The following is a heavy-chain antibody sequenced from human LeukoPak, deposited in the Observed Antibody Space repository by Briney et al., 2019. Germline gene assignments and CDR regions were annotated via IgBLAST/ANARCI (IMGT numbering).Heavy chain of an antibody. CDR1: GFPFSSSA. CDR2: ISGSGDRT. V-gene: IGHV3-23*01. CDR3: AKGYYGSGSYGWFDY. J-gene: IGHJ4*02. D-gene: IGHD3-10*01. Sequence: RPGGSLRLSCAASGFPFSSSAMSWVRQAPGKGLEWVSTISGSGDRTYYADSVKGRFTISRDNSKNTLFLHMNSLRAEDTAVYSCAKGYYGSGSYGWFDYWGQGTLVTVSS.